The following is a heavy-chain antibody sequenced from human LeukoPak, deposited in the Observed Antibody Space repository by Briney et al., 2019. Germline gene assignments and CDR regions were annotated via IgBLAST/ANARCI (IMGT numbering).Heavy chain of an antibody. D-gene: IGHD3-16*01. CDR2: IYYSGST. CDR3: ARGYGYGAEYFQH. V-gene: IGHV4-59*01. CDR1: GGSLSSYY. J-gene: IGHJ1*01. Sequence: SETLSLTCTVSGGSLSSYYWSWIRQPPGKGLEWIGYIYYSGSTNYNPSPKSRVTISVDTSKNQFSLKLSSVTAADTAVYYCARGYGYGAEYFQHWGQGTLVTVSS.